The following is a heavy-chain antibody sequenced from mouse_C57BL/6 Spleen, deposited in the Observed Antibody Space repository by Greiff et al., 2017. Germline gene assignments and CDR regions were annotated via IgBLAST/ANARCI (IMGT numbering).Heavy chain of an antibody. V-gene: IGHV1-54*01. CDR2: INPGSGGT. Sequence: QVQLQQSGAELVRPGTSVKVSCKASGYAFTNYLIEWVKQRPGQGLEWIGVINPGSGGTNYNEKFKGKATLTADKSSSTAYMQLSSLTSEDSAVYFCARRGLLRGYFDVWGTGTTVTVSS. CDR1: GYAFTNYL. CDR3: ARRGLLRGYFDV. D-gene: IGHD1-1*01. J-gene: IGHJ1*03.